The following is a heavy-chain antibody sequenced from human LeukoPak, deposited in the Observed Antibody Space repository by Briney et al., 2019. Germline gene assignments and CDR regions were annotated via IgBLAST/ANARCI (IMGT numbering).Heavy chain of an antibody. D-gene: IGHD6-13*01. CDR1: GFTFSDYY. J-gene: IGHJ4*02. V-gene: IGHV3-11*04. Sequence: GGSLRLSCAASGFTFSDYYMSWIRQAPGKGLEWVSYISSSGSTIYYADSVKGRFTISRDNSKNTLYLQMNSLRAEDTAVYYCARELAAAGTKPIFDYWGQGTLVTVSS. CDR2: ISSSGSTI. CDR3: ARELAAAGTKPIFDY.